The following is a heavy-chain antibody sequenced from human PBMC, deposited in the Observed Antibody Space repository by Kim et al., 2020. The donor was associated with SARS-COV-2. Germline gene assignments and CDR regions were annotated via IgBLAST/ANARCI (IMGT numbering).Heavy chain of an antibody. CDR3: ARSGRGHYYDSSGYLRDAFDI. CDR1: GYSFTSYW. Sequence: GESLKISCKGSGYSFTSYWIGWVRQMPGKGLEWMGIIYPGDSDTRYSPSFQGQVTISADKSISTAYLLWSSLKASDTAMYYCARSGRGHYYDSSGYLRDAFDIWGQGTMVTVSS. J-gene: IGHJ3*02. V-gene: IGHV5-51*01. CDR2: IYPGDSDT. D-gene: IGHD3-22*01.